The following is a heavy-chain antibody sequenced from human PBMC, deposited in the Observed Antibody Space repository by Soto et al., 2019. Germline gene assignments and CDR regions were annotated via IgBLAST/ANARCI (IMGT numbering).Heavy chain of an antibody. V-gene: IGHV3-30*03. CDR1: GVSFNSYD. CDR3: ARISRYCSGGDCHA. D-gene: IGHD2-15*01. CDR2: ISYDGSNT. Sequence: QAHLVESGGGVVQPGTSLRLSCAASGVSFNSYDMHWVRQAPGKGPEWVAIISYDGSNTYYSDSVRGRFTISRDNSKDPLYLQMHSLRSEDTAIYYCARISRYCSGGDCHAWGQGTQVTVSS. J-gene: IGHJ5*02.